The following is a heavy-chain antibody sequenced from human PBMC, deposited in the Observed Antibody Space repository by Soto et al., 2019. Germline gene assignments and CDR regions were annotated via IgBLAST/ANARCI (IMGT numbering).Heavy chain of an antibody. D-gene: IGHD3-22*01. CDR1: GGSFSGYY. CDR3: ARGFSQYYYDSNFRGYFDY. V-gene: IGHV4-34*01. Sequence: SETLSLTCAVYGGSFSGYYWSWIRQPPGKGLEWIGEINHSGSTNYNPSLKSRVTISVDTSKNQFSLKLSSVTAADTAVYYCARGFSQYYYDSNFRGYFDYWGQGTLVTVSS. J-gene: IGHJ4*02. CDR2: INHSGST.